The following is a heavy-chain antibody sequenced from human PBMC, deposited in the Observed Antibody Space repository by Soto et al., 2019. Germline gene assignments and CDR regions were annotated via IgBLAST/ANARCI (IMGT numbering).Heavy chain of an antibody. J-gene: IGHJ4*02. CDR3: AKDMKWGGMTTIHYFDS. Sequence: GGSLRGSCVASGFTEEDYAMHWVRQAAGRGVEWVSGLSANVDKVDCADSVEGRFTVSRDNDKNSLFLQMNSLRPEDTALYYCAKDMKWGGMTTIHYFDSWGQGT. D-gene: IGHD4-17*01. V-gene: IGHV3-9*01. CDR2: LSANVDKV. CDR1: GFTEEDYA.